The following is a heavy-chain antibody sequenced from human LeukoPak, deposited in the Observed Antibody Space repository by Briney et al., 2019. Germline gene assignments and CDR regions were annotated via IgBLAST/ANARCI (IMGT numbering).Heavy chain of an antibody. V-gene: IGHV4-38-2*02. J-gene: IGHJ6*03. CDR2: IYHSGST. Sequence: SETLSLTCTVSGYSISSGYYWGWIRQPPGKGLEWIGNIYHSGSTYYNPSLKSRVTISVDTSKNQFSLKLSSVTAADTAVYYCARVSVLGYYYYYYMDVWGKGTTVTVSS. D-gene: IGHD2-15*01. CDR1: GYSISSGYY. CDR3: ARVSVLGYYYYYYMDV.